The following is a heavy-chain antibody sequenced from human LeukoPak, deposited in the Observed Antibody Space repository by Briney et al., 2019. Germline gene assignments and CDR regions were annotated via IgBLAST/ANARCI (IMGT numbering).Heavy chain of an antibody. D-gene: IGHD6-13*01. CDR1: GYAFTSYG. Sequence: ASVKVSCKASGYAFTSYGTSWGRQAPGQRLEWMGWISAYNGNTNYAQKLQGRVTMTTDTSTSTAYMELRSLRSDDTAVYYCAIGPAGYSSSWYAFDIWGQGTMVTVSS. V-gene: IGHV1-18*01. CDR2: ISAYNGNT. J-gene: IGHJ3*02. CDR3: AIGPAGYSSSWYAFDI.